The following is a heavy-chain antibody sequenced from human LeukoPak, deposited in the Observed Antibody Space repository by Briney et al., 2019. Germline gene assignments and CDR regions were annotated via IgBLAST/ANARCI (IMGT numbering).Heavy chain of an antibody. CDR2: IIPIFGTA. D-gene: IGHD1-20*01. CDR3: ARGDNWKIDS. J-gene: IGHJ4*02. CDR1: GYTFTGYY. Sequence: ASVKVSCKASGYTFTGYYMHWVRQAPGQGLEWMGGIIPIFGTANYAQKFQGRVTMTTDTSTSTAYMELRSLRSDDTAVYYCARGDNWKIDSWGQGTLVTVSS. V-gene: IGHV1-2*02.